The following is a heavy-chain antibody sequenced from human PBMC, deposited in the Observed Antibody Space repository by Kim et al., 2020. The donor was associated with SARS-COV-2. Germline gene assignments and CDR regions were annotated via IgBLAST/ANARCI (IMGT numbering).Heavy chain of an antibody. CDR1: GGTFSSYA. CDR2: IIPIFGTA. Sequence: SVKVSCKASGGTFSSYAISWVRQAPGQGLEWMGGIIPIFGTANYAQKFQGRVTITADESTSTAYMELSSLRSEDTAVYYCARKRRDGYNYDEDYFDYWGQGTLVTVSS. CDR3: ARKRRDGYNYDEDYFDY. V-gene: IGHV1-69*13. D-gene: IGHD5-12*01. J-gene: IGHJ4*02.